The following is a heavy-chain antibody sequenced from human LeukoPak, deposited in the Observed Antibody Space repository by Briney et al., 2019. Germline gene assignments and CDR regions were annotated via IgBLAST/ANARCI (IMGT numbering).Heavy chain of an antibody. CDR1: GFAFNIYS. J-gene: IGHJ4*02. CDR3: ATSREWRVDS. D-gene: IGHD3-3*01. Sequence: GGSLRLSCAASGFAFNIYSLNWVRQTPGKRLEWVSYITGGSNNILYADSVKGRFTISRDNAKNSLYLQMNSLRDEDTAVYYCATSREWRVDSWGRGIAVTVSS. V-gene: IGHV3-48*02. CDR2: ITGGSNNI.